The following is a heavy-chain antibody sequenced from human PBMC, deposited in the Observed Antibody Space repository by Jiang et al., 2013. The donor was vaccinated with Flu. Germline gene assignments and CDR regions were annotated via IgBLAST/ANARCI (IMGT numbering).Heavy chain of an antibody. D-gene: IGHD6-13*01. CDR1: GFSLSTSGVG. J-gene: IGHJ4*02. CDR3: AKQQLPTGHFDY. Sequence: KPTQTLTLTCTFSGFSLSTSGVGVGWIRQPPGKALEWLALIYWDDDKRYSPSLKSRLTITKDTSKNQVVLTMTNMDPVDTATYYCAKQQLPTGHFDYWGQGTLVTVSS. CDR2: IYWDDDK. V-gene: IGHV2-5*02.